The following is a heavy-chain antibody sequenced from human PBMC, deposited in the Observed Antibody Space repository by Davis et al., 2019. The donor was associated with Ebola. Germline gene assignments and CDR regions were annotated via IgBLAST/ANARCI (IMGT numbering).Heavy chain of an antibody. CDR1: GYPFTSSG. D-gene: IGHD2-8*01. Sequence: ASVKVSCKTSGYPFTSSGVTWVRKAPGQGLQWMGWISPHNGNTKYAEKFQGRVTMTTDTSTSTAYMELRSLGSDDTAIYYCARDSFCTYGVCNDRDFDYWGQGTLVTVSS. CDR3: ARDSFCTYGVCNDRDFDY. J-gene: IGHJ4*02. CDR2: ISPHNGNT. V-gene: IGHV1-18*04.